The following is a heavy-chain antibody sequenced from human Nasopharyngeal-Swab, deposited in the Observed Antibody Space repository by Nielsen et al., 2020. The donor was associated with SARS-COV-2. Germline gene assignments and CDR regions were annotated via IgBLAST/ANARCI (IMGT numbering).Heavy chain of an antibody. CDR1: GFTCSSYW. J-gene: IGHJ5*02. Sequence: GSSLQTSWAASGFTCSSYWMSWVRQAPGKGLEWVANIKQDGSEKYYVDSVKGRFTISRDNAKNSLYLQMNSLRAEDTAVYYCARDGRQQLRPEGLFDPWGQGTLVTVSS. CDR3: ARDGRQQLRPEGLFDP. V-gene: IGHV3-7*04. CDR2: IKQDGSEK. D-gene: IGHD6-13*01.